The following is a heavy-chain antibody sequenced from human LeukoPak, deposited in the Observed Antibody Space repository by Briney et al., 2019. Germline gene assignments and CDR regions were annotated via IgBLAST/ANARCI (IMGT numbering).Heavy chain of an antibody. CDR3: AKDQGKWPRLNFGY. CDR1: GFTFSSYG. CDR2: IRYDGSNK. D-gene: IGHD5-12*01. J-gene: IGHJ4*02. Sequence: GGSLRLSCAASGFTFSSYGMHWVRQAPGKGLEWVAFIRYDGSNKYYADSVKGRFTISRDNSKNTLYLQMNSLRAEDTAVYYCAKDQGKWPRLNFGYWGQGTLVTVSS. V-gene: IGHV3-30*02.